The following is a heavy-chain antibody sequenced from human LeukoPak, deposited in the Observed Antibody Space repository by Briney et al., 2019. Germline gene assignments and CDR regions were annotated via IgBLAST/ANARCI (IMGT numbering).Heavy chain of an antibody. Sequence: GGSLRLSCAASGFTFSSYWMSWVRQAPGKGLEWVANIKQDGSEKYYVDSVKGRFTISRDNAKNSLYLQMNSLRAKDTAVYYCARGITGTPPDWFDPWGQGTLVTVSS. CDR1: GFTFSSYW. J-gene: IGHJ5*02. CDR2: IKQDGSEK. D-gene: IGHD1-20*01. V-gene: IGHV3-7*01. CDR3: ARGITGTPPDWFDP.